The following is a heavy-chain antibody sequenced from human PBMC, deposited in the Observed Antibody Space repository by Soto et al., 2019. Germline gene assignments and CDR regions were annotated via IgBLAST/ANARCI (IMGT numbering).Heavy chain of an antibody. CDR1: GGSIRNGDYD. Sequence: SETLSLACTVSGGSIRNGDYDWGWLRQPPGKGLEWIGYVYYSGTTYSHPSLNSRVSISVDTSENQFSLRLTSVTAADTAVYYCVTVNLVGAAYYFDYLGPGTLVTVAS. CDR2: VYYSGTT. CDR3: VTVNLVGAAYYFDY. J-gene: IGHJ4*02. V-gene: IGHV4-30-4*01. D-gene: IGHD1-26*01.